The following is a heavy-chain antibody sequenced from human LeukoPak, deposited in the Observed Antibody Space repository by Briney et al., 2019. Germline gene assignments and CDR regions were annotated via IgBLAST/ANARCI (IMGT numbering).Heavy chain of an antibody. CDR2: ISGSGGST. Sequence: GGSLRLSCAASGFTFSSYSMSWVRQAPGKGLEWVSAISGSGGSTYYADSVKGRFTISRDTSKNTLYLQMNSLRAEDTAVYYCAELGITMIGGVWGKGTTVTISS. V-gene: IGHV3-23*01. D-gene: IGHD3-10*02. CDR1: GFTFSSYS. CDR3: AELGITMIGGV. J-gene: IGHJ6*04.